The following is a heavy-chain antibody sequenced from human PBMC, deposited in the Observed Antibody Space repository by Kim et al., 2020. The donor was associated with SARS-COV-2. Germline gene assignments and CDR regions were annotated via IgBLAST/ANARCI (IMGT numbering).Heavy chain of an antibody. CDR2: INHSGST. J-gene: IGHJ4*02. V-gene: IGHV4-34*01. D-gene: IGHD6-13*01. Sequence: SETLSLTCAVYGGSFSGYYWSWIRQPPGKGLEWIGEINHSGSTNYNPSLKSRVTISVDTSKNQFSLKLSSVTAADTAVYYCARGGIAAAGPFGYWGQGTLVTVSS. CDR1: GGSFSGYY. CDR3: ARGGIAAAGPFGY.